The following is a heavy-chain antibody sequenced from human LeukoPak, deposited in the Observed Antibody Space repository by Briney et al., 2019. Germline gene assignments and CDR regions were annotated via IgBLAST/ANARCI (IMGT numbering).Heavy chain of an antibody. CDR3: AELGITMIGGV. D-gene: IGHD3-10*02. CDR2: ISSSGSTI. Sequence: GGSLRLSWAAAGFTFSSYEMNWVRQAPGKGLEWVSYISSSGSTIYYADSVKGRFTISRDNAKNSLYLQMNSLRAEDTAVYYCAELGITMIGGVWGKGTTVTISS. V-gene: IGHV3-48*03. CDR1: GFTFSSYE. J-gene: IGHJ6*04.